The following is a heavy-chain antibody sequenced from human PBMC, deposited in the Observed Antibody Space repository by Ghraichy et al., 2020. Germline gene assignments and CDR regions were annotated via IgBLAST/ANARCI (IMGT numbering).Heavy chain of an antibody. Sequence: SQTLSLTCTVSGGSISRYYWSWIRQPPGKVLEWIGYIYYSGSTNYNPSLKSRVRISVDTSKNQFSLKLSAVTAADTATYYCARHRGSGWPDAFDIWGQGTMVGVSS. V-gene: IGHV4-59*08. D-gene: IGHD6-19*01. J-gene: IGHJ3*02. CDR3: ARHRGSGWPDAFDI. CDR1: GGSISRYY. CDR2: IYYSGST.